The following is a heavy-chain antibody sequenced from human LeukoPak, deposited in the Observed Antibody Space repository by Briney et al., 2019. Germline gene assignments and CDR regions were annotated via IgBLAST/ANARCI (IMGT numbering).Heavy chain of an antibody. J-gene: IGHJ6*02. CDR2: IYSGGST. CDR1: GFTVSSNY. V-gene: IGHV3-53*01. Sequence: GGSLRLSCAASGFTVSSNYMSWVRQAPGKGLEWVSVIYSGGSTYYADSVKGRFTISRDNSKNTLYLQMNSLRAEDTAVYYCARVSGSGSYYPLYYGMGVWGQGTTVTVSS. D-gene: IGHD3-10*01. CDR3: ARVSGSGSYYPLYYGMGV.